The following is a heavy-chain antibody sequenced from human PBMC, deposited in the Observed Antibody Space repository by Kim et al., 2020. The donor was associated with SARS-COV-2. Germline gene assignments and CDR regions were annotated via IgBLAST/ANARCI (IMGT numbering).Heavy chain of an antibody. V-gene: IGHV1-24*01. CDR3: ATGYYGSGSYYNDLRLDY. Sequence: ASVKVSCKVSGYTLTELSMHWVRQAPGKGLEWMGGFDPEDGETIYAQKFQGRVTMTEDTSTDTAYMELSSLRSEDTAVYYCATGYYGSGSYYNDLRLDYWGQGTLVTVSS. CDR1: GYTLTELS. D-gene: IGHD3-10*01. CDR2: FDPEDGET. J-gene: IGHJ4*02.